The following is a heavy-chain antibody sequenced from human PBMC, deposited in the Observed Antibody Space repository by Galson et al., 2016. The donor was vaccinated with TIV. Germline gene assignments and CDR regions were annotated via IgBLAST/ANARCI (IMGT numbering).Heavy chain of an antibody. CDR3: ARDRRHCGNECFLYYYYGMDV. V-gene: IGHV3-66*02. D-gene: IGHD2-21*01. CDR1: AFSVNGNY. CDR2: ISSGGST. J-gene: IGHJ6*02. Sequence: SLRLSCAASAFSVNGNYMSWVRQAPGKGLEWVSIISSGGSTNYADSVKGRFTIGKDDSKNILYLQMNNLRVEDTAVYFFARDRRHCGNECFLYYYYGMDVWGQGTTVTVSS.